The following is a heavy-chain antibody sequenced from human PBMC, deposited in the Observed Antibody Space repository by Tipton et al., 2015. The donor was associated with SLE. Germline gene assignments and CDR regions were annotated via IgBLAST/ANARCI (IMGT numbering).Heavy chain of an antibody. V-gene: IGHV4-59*01. CDR2: IYYTGST. CDR3: ARHDWESTYKVEF. Sequence: TLSLTCTVSGGSISSYYWSWIRQPPGKGLEWIGFIYYTGSTNYNPSHKSRVTMSVDTSRNQFSLNLRSVSAADTAVYYCARHDWESTYKVEFWGQVALVTVSS. D-gene: IGHD3-9*01. J-gene: IGHJ4*02. CDR1: GGSISSYY.